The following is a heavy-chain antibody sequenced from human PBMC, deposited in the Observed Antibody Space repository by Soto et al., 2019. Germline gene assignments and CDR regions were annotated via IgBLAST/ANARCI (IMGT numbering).Heavy chain of an antibody. D-gene: IGHD2-15*01. CDR1: GFTFSSYW. CDR3: ARTSLVVAAATREDY. Sequence: EVQLVESGGALVQPGGSLRLSCAASGFTFSSYWMHWVRQAPGKGLVWVSRINSDGSSTSYADSVKGRFTISRDNAKNTLYLQMSSLRPEDTAVYYCARTSLVVAAATREDYWGQGTLVTVSS. J-gene: IGHJ4*02. CDR2: INSDGSST. V-gene: IGHV3-74*01.